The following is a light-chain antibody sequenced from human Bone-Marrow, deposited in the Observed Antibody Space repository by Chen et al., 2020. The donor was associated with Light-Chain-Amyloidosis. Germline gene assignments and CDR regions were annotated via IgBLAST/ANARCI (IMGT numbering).Light chain of an antibody. V-gene: IGLV3-21*02. CDR2: DDS. CDR1: NIGSTS. CDR3: QVWDRSSDRPV. J-gene: IGLJ3*02. Sequence: SSVLTQPPSVSAAPGHTATLTCGGNNIGSTSVHWYQQTPGQAPLLVVYDDSDRPSGIPERLSGSNSGNTATLTISRVEAGDEADYYCQVWDRSSDRPVFGGGTKLTVL.